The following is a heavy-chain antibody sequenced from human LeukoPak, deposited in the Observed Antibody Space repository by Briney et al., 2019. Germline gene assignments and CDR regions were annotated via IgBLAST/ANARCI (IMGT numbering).Heavy chain of an antibody. CDR1: GFTFSSYS. D-gene: IGHD2-15*01. Sequence: PGGSLRLSCAASGFTFSSYSMNWVRQAPGKGLEWVSYISSSSSTIYYADSVKGRFTISRDNAKNSLYLQMNSLRVEDTAVYYCARDPSTRYCSGGICGIWFDPWGQGTLVTVSS. CDR3: ARDPSTRYCSGGICGIWFDP. J-gene: IGHJ5*02. V-gene: IGHV3-48*01. CDR2: ISSSSSTI.